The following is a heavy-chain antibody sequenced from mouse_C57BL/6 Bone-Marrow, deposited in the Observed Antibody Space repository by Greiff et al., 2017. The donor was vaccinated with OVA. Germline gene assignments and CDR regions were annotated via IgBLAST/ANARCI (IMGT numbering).Heavy chain of an antibody. CDR2: IDPETGGT. J-gene: IGHJ2*01. V-gene: IGHV1-15*01. CDR3: TRSYSNYGDFDY. CDR1: GYTFTDYE. Sequence: LVESGAELVRPGASVTLSCKASGYTFTDYEMHWVKQTPVHGLEWIGAIDPETGGTAYNQTFKGKAILTADKSSSTAYMELRILTSEDSAVYYCTRSYSNYGDFDYWGQGTTLTVSS. D-gene: IGHD2-5*01.